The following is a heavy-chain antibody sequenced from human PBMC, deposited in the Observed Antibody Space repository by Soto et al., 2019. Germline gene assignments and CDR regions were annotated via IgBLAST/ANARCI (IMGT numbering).Heavy chain of an antibody. CDR3: ARYSGKYQGPIDY. CDR1: GFTFSHYG. CDR2: ISYDGSNK. D-gene: IGHD1-26*01. Sequence: QVQLVESGGGVVQPGRSLRLSCAASGFTFSHYGIHWVLQAPGKGLEWLAVISYDGSNKHYADSVKGRFTVSRDNSKNTLSLQMNSLRAEDTAVYFCARYSGKYQGPIDYWGQGTLVTVSS. V-gene: IGHV3-30*03. J-gene: IGHJ4*02.